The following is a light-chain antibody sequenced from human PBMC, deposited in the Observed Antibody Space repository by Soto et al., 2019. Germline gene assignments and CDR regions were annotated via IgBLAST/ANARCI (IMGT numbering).Light chain of an antibody. CDR2: EVS. CDR1: NSDVGSSIY. CDR3: SSFTTIGTLV. V-gene: IGLV2-14*01. Sequence: QSALTQPASVSGSPGQSITISCTGTNSDVGSSIYVSWYQQHPGKAPKLVIFEVSNRPSGISYRFSGSKSGITASLTIAGFQAEDDADYYCSSFTTIGTLVFGGGTKVTVL. J-gene: IGLJ2*01.